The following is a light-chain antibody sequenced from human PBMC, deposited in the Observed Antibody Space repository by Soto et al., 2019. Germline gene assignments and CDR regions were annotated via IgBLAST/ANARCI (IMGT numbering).Light chain of an antibody. CDR2: GAS. CDR3: QQYNNWPGT. CDR1: QSVSSN. Sequence: EIVMTQSPATLSVSPGERATLSCRASQSVSSNLAWYQQKPGQAPRLLIYGASTRATGIPARFSGSGSGTEFTLTISSLQSEDFADYYCQQYNNWPGTFGGGTKVEIK. V-gene: IGKV3-15*01. J-gene: IGKJ4*01.